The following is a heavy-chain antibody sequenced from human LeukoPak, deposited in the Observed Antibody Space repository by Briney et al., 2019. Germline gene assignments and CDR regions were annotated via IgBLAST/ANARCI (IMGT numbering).Heavy chain of an antibody. CDR1: GFTFSSYE. D-gene: IGHD5-12*01. Sequence: GGSLRLSCAASGFTFSSYEMHWVRQAPGKGLNWVSAISGSGGSTYYADSVKGRFTISRDNSKNTLYLQMNSLRAEDTAVYYCAKDGSGYDYPSDYFDYWGQGTLVTVSS. V-gene: IGHV3-23*01. CDR3: AKDGSGYDYPSDYFDY. J-gene: IGHJ4*02. CDR2: ISGSGGST.